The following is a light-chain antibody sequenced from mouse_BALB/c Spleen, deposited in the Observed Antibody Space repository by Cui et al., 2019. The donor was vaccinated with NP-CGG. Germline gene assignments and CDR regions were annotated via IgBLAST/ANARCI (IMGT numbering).Light chain of an antibody. CDR3: ALWYSNHWV. J-gene: IGLJ1*01. V-gene: IGLV1*01. CDR1: TGAVTTSNY. CDR2: GTN. Sequence: QAVVTQESARTTSPGETVTITCRSSTGAVTTSNYANWVQEKPDHLFTGLIGGTNNRAPGVPARFSGSLIGDKAALTITGAQTEDEAIYFCALWYSNHWVFGGGTKLTVL.